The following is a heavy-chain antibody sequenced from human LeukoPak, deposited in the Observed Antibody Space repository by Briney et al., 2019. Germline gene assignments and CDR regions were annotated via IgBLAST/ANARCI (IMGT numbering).Heavy chain of an antibody. V-gene: IGHV4-4*02. Sequence: SETLSLTCAVSGGSISSSNWWSWVRQPPRKGLEWIGEIYHSGSTNYNPSLKSRVTISVDKSKNQFSLKLSSVTAADTAVYYCARSGGDSGSYTDAFDIWGQGTMVTVSS. CDR3: ARSGGDSGSYTDAFDI. J-gene: IGHJ3*02. CDR1: GGSISSSNW. CDR2: IYHSGST. D-gene: IGHD1-26*01.